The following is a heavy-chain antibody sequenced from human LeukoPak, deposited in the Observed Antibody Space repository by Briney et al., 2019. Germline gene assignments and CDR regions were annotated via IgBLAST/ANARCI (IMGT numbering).Heavy chain of an antibody. CDR3: ARALYGSGPVTRMAFDI. D-gene: IGHD3-10*01. V-gene: IGHV3-30-3*01. CDR2: ISYDGSNK. J-gene: IGHJ3*02. Sequence: GGSLRLSCAASGFTFSSYAMHWVRQAPGKGLEWVAVISYDGSNKYYADSVKGRFTISRDNSKNTLYLQMNSLRAEDTAVYYCARALYGSGPVTRMAFDIWGQGTMVTVSS. CDR1: GFTFSSYA.